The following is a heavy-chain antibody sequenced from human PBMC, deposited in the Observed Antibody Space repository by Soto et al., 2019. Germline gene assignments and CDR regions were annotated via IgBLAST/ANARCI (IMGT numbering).Heavy chain of an antibody. D-gene: IGHD6-13*01. CDR2: INHSGST. J-gene: IGHJ6*02. CDR1: GGSFSGYY. CDR3: ARGTYRSSRYYSYYGIDV. Sequence: SETLSLTCTVYGGSFSGYYWSWIRQPPGKGLEWIGEINHSGSTNYNPSLKSRVTISVDTAKYQCTLKLSSVSAADTAVYYCARGTYRSSRYYSYYGIDVWGQGTSVTVSS. V-gene: IGHV4-34*01.